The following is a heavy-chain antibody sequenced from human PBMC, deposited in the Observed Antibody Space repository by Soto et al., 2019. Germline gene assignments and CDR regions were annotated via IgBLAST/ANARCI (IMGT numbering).Heavy chain of an antibody. V-gene: IGHV3-53*01. CDR2: IYSGGST. J-gene: IGHJ4*02. CDR1: GFTVSSNY. D-gene: IGHD2-21*02. Sequence: GGSLRLSCAASGFTVSSNYMSWVRQAPGKGLEWVSVIYSGGSTYYADSVKGRFTISRDNSKNTLYLQMNSLRAEDTAVYYCAREYCGGDCYIDYWGQGTLVTVSS. CDR3: AREYCGGDCYIDY.